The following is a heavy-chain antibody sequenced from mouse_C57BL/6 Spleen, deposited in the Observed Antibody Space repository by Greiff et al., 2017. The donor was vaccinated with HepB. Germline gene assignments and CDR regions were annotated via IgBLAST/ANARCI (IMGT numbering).Heavy chain of an antibody. Sequence: EVKVVESGGGLVKPGGSLKLSCAASGFTFSSYAMSWVRQTPEKRLEWVATISDGGSYTYYPDNVKGRFTISRDNAKNNLYLQMSHLKSEDTAMYYCARDQDHDYAMDYWGQGTSVTVSS. CDR3: ARDQDHDYAMDY. J-gene: IGHJ4*01. CDR2: ISDGGSYT. V-gene: IGHV5-4*01. CDR1: GFTFSSYA.